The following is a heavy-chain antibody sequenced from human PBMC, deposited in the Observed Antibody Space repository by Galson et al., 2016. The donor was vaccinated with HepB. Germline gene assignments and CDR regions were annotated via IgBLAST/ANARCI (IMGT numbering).Heavy chain of an antibody. V-gene: IGHV4-39*07. CDR3: ARVKQYCSGKNGFGPNWFDP. J-gene: IGHJ5*02. D-gene: IGHD2-15*01. Sequence: SETLSLTCNVSGASITNTNFHWGWVRQSPGKGLEWIGSFYYTGSTYYNLSLRSRVSISVAKAKNHFSLSLKSVTAADTALYYCARVKQYCSGKNGFGPNWFDPWGQGTLVTISS. CDR1: GASITNTNFH. CDR2: FYYTGST.